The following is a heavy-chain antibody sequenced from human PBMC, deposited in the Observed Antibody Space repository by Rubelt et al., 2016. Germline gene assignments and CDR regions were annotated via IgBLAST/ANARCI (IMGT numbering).Heavy chain of an antibody. J-gene: IGHJ4*02. V-gene: IGHV3-9*01. CDR3: AKDWLYSGGPFDY. CDR1: GFIFGNHA. CDR2: INWNSGSI. Sequence: EEQLVESGGGLVQPGRSLRLSCVGSGFIFGNHAMHWVRQAPGKGLEWVAGINWNSGSIGYGDSVRGRFTVSRDNAKNSLYLQMNSLRAEGTALYYCAKDWLYSGGPFDYWGQGTLVTVSS. D-gene: IGHD1-26*01.